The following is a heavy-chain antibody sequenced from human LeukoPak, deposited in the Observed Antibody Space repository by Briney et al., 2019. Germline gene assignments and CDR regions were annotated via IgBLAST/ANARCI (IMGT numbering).Heavy chain of an antibody. Sequence: GGSLRLSCAASGFTFSSYAMSWVRQAPGKGLEWVSAISGSGGSTYYADSVKGRFTISRGNSKNTLYLQMNSLRAEDTAVYYCAKRPSDYGDSGSDWGQGTLVTVSS. J-gene: IGHJ4*02. CDR3: AKRPSDYGDSGSD. CDR2: ISGSGGST. D-gene: IGHD4-17*01. CDR1: GFTFSSYA. V-gene: IGHV3-23*01.